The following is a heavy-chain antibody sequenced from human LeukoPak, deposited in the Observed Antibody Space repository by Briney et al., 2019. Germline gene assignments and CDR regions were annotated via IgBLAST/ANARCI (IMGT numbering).Heavy chain of an antibody. V-gene: IGHV4-4*07. J-gene: IGHJ4*02. CDR2: IYTSGST. CDR3: ASQAATGNYFDQ. D-gene: IGHD6-13*01. CDR1: GGSISSYY. Sequence: SETLSLTCTVSGGSISSYYWSWIRQPAGKGLEWIGRIYTSGSTNYNPSLKSRVTMSVDTSKNQFSPNLSSMTAADTAVYYCASQAATGNYFDQWGQGTLVTVSS.